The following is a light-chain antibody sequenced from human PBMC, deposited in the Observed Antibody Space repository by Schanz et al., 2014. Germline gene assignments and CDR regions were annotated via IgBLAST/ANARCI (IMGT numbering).Light chain of an antibody. Sequence: QSALTQPASVSGSPGQSITISCTGTNSDVGDYKYVSWYQQHPGKAPKLMVYDVSNRLSGVSNRFSGSKSGNTASLTISGLQPEDEADYYCSSYTSSSTWVFGGGTKLTVL. J-gene: IGLJ3*02. CDR1: NSDVGDYKY. CDR3: SSYTSSSTWV. CDR2: DVS. V-gene: IGLV2-14*01.